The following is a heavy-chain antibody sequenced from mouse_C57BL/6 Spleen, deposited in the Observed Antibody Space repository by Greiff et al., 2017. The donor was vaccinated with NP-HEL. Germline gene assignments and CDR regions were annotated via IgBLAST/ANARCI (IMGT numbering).Heavy chain of an antibody. CDR1: GFTFSDYG. CDR2: ISSGRRTI. D-gene: IGHD1-1*01. J-gene: IGHJ4*01. Sequence: EVMLVESGGGLVKPGGSLKLSCAASGFTFSDYGMHCVRQAPEKGLEWVAYISSGRRTIYYADTLTGRFTISRANAQNTLYLQLTSRRSEDTAMYYCARPYYYVRAAYAMDYWGQGTSVTVSS. CDR3: ARPYYYVRAAYAMDY. V-gene: IGHV5-17*01.